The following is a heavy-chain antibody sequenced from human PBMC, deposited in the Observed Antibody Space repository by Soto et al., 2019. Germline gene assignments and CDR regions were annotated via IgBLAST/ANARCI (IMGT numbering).Heavy chain of an antibody. J-gene: IGHJ6*02. Sequence: ASVKVSCKASGYTFTGYYMHWVRQAPGQGLEWMGWINPNSGGTNYAQKFQGWVTMTRDTSISTAYMELSRLRSEDTAVYYCAADSDSSSWLYYYYYGMDVWGQGTTVTVSS. D-gene: IGHD6-13*01. CDR2: INPNSGGT. V-gene: IGHV1-2*04. CDR3: AADSDSSSWLYYYYYGMDV. CDR1: GYTFTGYY.